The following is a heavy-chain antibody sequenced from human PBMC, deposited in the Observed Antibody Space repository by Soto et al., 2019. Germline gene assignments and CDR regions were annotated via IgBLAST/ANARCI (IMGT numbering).Heavy chain of an antibody. CDR1: GGTFSSYA. Sequence: SVKVSFTASGGTFSSYAISWVRQAPGQGLEWMGGIIPIFGTANYAQKFQGRVTITADESTSTAYMELSSLRSEDTAVYYWARPRESIAAHYFDYWGQGTLVTVYS. CDR3: ARPRESIAAHYFDY. D-gene: IGHD6-25*01. J-gene: IGHJ4*02. CDR2: IIPIFGTA. V-gene: IGHV1-69*13.